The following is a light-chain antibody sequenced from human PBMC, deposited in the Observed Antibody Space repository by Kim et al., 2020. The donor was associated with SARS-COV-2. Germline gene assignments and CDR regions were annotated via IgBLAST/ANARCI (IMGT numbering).Light chain of an antibody. CDR1: YTNIGSKD. V-gene: IGLV1-51*01. Sequence: GQTVTISCSGSYTNIGSKDVSWYQQVPGTVPKLLIYDNDKRPSGIPDRFSGSKSGTSATLGITGLQTGDEADYYCGTWDTSLSAVVFGGGTKLTV. J-gene: IGLJ2*01. CDR3: GTWDTSLSAVV. CDR2: DND.